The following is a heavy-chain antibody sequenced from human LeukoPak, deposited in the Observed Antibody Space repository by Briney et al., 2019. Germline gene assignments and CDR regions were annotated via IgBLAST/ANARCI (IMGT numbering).Heavy chain of an antibody. Sequence: SETLSLTCTVSGGSISSHYWSWIRQPPGKGLEWIGYIYYSGSTNYNPSLKSRVTISVDTSKNQFSLKLSSVTAADTAVYYCARGDANRWFDPWGQGTLVTVSS. J-gene: IGHJ5*02. CDR3: ARGDANRWFDP. CDR1: GGSISSHY. CDR2: IYYSGST. D-gene: IGHD4/OR15-4a*01. V-gene: IGHV4-59*11.